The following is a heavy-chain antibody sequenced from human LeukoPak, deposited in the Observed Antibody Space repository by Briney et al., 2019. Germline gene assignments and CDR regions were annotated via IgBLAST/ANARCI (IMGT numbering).Heavy chain of an antibody. CDR2: ICYSGST. V-gene: IGHV4-39*07. J-gene: IGHJ4*02. D-gene: IGHD6-13*01. Sequence: NPSETLSLTCTVSGASFSSTNYYWGWIRQPPGKGLEWIGSICYSGSTYYNPSLKSRVTISVDTSKNQFSLKLSSVTAADTAVYYCARFPAGYSRKGFDYWGQGTLVTVSS. CDR1: GASFSSTNYY. CDR3: ARFPAGYSRKGFDY.